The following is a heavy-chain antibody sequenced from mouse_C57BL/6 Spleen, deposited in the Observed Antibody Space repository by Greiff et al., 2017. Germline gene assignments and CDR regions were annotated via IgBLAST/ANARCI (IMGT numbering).Heavy chain of an antibody. CDR2: IDPETGGT. CDR3: TRGGYYEDYAMDY. CDR1: GYTFTDYE. D-gene: IGHD2-3*01. Sequence: VKLQESGAELVRPGASVTLSCKASGYTFTDYEMHWVKQTPVHGLEWIGAIDPETGGTAYNQKFKGKAILTADKSSSTAYMELRSLTSEDSAVYYCTRGGYYEDYAMDYWGQGTSVTVSS. V-gene: IGHV1-15*01. J-gene: IGHJ4*01.